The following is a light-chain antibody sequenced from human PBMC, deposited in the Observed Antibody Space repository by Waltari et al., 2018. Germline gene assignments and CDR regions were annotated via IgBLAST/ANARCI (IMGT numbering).Light chain of an antibody. CDR3: AAWDDSLNGYG. CDR2: SNK. J-gene: IGLJ1*01. V-gene: IGLV1-44*01. CDR1: SSNIGSNT. Sequence: QSVLTQPPSASGTPGQRVTISCSGSSSNIGSNTVNWYQQLPGTAPKLLIYSNKQRPSGVPDRCSGSKSGTSASLAISGLQSEDGADYYCAAWDDSLNGYGFGTGTKVTVL.